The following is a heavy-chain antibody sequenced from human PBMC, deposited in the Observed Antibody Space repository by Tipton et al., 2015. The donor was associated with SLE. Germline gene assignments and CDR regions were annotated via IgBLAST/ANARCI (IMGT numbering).Heavy chain of an antibody. D-gene: IGHD2-15*01. Sequence: QSGAEVKKPGASVKVSCKASGYTFTSYGISWVRQAPGQGLEWMGWISAYNGNTNYAQKLQGRVTMTTDTSTSTAYMVLRSLRSDDSAVYYCARSNGTPYCSGGSCYSVDAFDIWGQGIMVTVSS. CDR1: GYTFTSYG. CDR2: ISAYNGNT. V-gene: IGHV1-18*01. J-gene: IGHJ3*02. CDR3: ARSNGTPYCSGGSCYSVDAFDI.